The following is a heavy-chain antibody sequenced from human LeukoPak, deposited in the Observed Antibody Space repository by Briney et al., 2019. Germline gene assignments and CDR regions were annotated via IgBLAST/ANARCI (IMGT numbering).Heavy chain of an antibody. V-gene: IGHV1-46*01. D-gene: IGHD3-10*01. CDR1: GYTFTSYY. Sequence: GASVKVSCKASGYTFTSYYMHWVRQAPGQGLEWMGIINPSGGSTSYAQKFQGRVTMTRDTSTSTVYMELSSLRSEDTAVYYCARSYYYGSGSYYTLYYFDHWGQGTLVTVSS. CDR3: ARSYYYGSGSYYTLYYFDH. CDR2: INPSGGST. J-gene: IGHJ4*02.